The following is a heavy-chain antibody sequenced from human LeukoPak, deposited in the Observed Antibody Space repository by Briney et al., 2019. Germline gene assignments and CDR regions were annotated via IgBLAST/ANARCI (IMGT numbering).Heavy chain of an antibody. CDR3: ARSYYGSGSSRPHYYYYGMDV. CDR2: IIPILGIA. Sequence: ASVKVSCKASGGTFSSYTISWVRQAPGQGLEWMGRIIPILGIANYAQKFQGRVTITADKSTSTAYMELSSLRSEDTAVYYCARSYYGSGSSRPHYYYYGMDVWGQGTTVTVSS. J-gene: IGHJ6*02. V-gene: IGHV1-69*02. CDR1: GGTFSSYT. D-gene: IGHD3-10*01.